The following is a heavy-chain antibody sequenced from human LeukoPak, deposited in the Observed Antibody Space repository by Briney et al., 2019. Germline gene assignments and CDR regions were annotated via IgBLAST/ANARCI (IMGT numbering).Heavy chain of an antibody. CDR3: ARGLLRNPNYSRSSYYYMDV. V-gene: IGHV1-69*13. D-gene: IGHD6-13*01. CDR1: GGTFSSYA. J-gene: IGHJ6*03. CDR2: IIPIFGTA. Sequence: ASVKVSCKASGGTFSSYAISWVRQAPGQGLEWMGGIIPIFGTANYAQKFQGRVTITADESTSTAYMELSSLRSEDTAVYYCARGLLRNPNYSRSSYYYMDVWGKGTTVTVSS.